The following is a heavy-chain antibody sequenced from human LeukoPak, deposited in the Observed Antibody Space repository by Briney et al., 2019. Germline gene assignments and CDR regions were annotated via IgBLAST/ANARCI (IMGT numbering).Heavy chain of an antibody. J-gene: IGHJ4*02. CDR3: AGDRQLEGPFDY. V-gene: IGHV1-69*05. Sequence: GASVKVSCKASGGTFSSYAISWVRQAPGQGLEWMGGIIPIFGTANYAQKFQGRVTITTDESTSTAYMELSSLRSEDTAVYYCAGDRQLEGPFDYWGQGTLVTVSS. CDR2: IIPIFGTA. D-gene: IGHD2-2*01. CDR1: GGTFSSYA.